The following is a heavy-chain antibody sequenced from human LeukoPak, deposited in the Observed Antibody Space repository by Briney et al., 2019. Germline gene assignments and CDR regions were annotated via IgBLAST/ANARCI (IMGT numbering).Heavy chain of an antibody. J-gene: IGHJ3*02. V-gene: IGHV3-7*01. CDR3: ARDLSPEYDSSSYYDALDI. Sequence: GGSLRLSCAASRFIFSTYWMTWVRQAPGKRLEWVANISQDGSEKHYVDSVKGRFTISRGNAKNSLYLQMNSLRAEDTAVYYCARDLSPEYDSSSYYDALDIWGQGTVVTVSS. CDR2: ISQDGSEK. CDR1: RFIFSTYW. D-gene: IGHD3-22*01.